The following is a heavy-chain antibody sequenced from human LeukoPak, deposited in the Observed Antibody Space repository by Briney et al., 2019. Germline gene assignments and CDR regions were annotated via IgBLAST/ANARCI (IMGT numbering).Heavy chain of an antibody. CDR1: GYTFTSYG. V-gene: IGHV1-18*01. Sequence: ASVKVSCKASGYTFTSYGISWVRQAPGQGLEWMGWISAYNGNTNYAQKLQGRVTMTTDTSTSTAYMELRSLRSDDTAVYYCARDWEGDWQQPEPFDYWGQGTLVTVSS. D-gene: IGHD1-14*01. CDR3: ARDWEGDWQQPEPFDY. J-gene: IGHJ4*02. CDR2: ISAYNGNT.